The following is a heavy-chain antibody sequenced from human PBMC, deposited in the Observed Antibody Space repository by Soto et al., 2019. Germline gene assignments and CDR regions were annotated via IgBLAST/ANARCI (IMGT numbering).Heavy chain of an antibody. Sequence: QVQLLESGPRLVNPSETLSLTCSVSGGSPSSTYWRWIRQPPGKGLEWIGGISDSGNTYYNPSLQSRVTISIDTSTTQFLLDLTSVTTADTAVYYCARVPTTVTHPKSPFLVDRDVKDESFAPWGQGTLVIVSS. CDR1: GGSPSSTY. D-gene: IGHD4-17*01. CDR3: ARVPTTVTHPKSPFLVDRDVKDESFAP. CDR2: ISDSGNT. V-gene: IGHV4-59*01. J-gene: IGHJ5*02.